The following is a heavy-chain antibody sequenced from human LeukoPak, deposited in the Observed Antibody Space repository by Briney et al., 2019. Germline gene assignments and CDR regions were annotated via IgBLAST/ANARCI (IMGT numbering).Heavy chain of an antibody. CDR2: IYSGGNT. CDR1: GLTVSSNC. V-gene: IGHV3-53*01. J-gene: IGHJ6*03. CDR3: ARDYSKATRYMDV. D-gene: IGHD2-21*01. Sequence: PGGSLRLSCAASGLTVSSNCMSWVRQAPGKGLEWVSFIYSGGNTYYADSVKGRFTISRDNSKNTVHLQMNSLRAEDTAVYYCARDYSKATRYMDVWGKGTTVTVSS.